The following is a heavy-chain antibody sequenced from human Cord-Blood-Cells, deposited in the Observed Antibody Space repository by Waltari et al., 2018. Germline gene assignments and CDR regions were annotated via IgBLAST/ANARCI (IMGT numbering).Heavy chain of an antibody. CDR1: GGSLSRGGYY. J-gene: IGHJ4*02. CDR2: IYYSGST. Sequence: QVQLQASGPGLVKPSPTLSLTCTVSGGSLSRGGYYWRWIRQHPGKGLEWIGYIYYSGSTYYNPSLKSRVTISVDTSKNQFSLKLVSVTAADTAVYYCASAKWWLRFDYWGQGTLVTVSS. V-gene: IGHV4-31*03. D-gene: IGHD5-12*01. CDR3: ASAKWWLRFDY.